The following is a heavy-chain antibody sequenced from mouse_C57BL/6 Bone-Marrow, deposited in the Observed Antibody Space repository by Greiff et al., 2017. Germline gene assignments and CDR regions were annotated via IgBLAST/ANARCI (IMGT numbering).Heavy chain of an antibody. CDR3: ARYRGSNYSYYFDY. Sequence: EVMLVESEGGLVQPGSSMKLSCTASGFTFSDYYMAWVCQVPEKGLEWVANINYDGSSTYYLDSLQSRFIISIDNAKNILYLQMSSLTSEETATYYCARYRGSNYSYYFDYWGQGTTLTVSS. CDR1: GFTFSDYY. D-gene: IGHD2-5*01. CDR2: INYDGSST. J-gene: IGHJ2*01. V-gene: IGHV5-16*01.